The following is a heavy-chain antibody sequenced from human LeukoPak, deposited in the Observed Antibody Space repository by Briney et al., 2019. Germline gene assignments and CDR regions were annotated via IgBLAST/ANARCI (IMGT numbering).Heavy chain of an antibody. Sequence: SETLSLTCTVSGGSISSSSYYWGWIRQPPGKGLEWIGSIYYSGSTYHNPSLKSRVTISVDTSKNQFSLKLSSVTAADTAVYYCARHSPTYYDFWSGYPGGTYYYYMDVWGKGTTVTVSS. CDR3: ARHSPTYYDFWSGYPGGTYYYYMDV. CDR2: IYYSGST. CDR1: GGSISSSSYY. J-gene: IGHJ6*03. D-gene: IGHD3-3*01. V-gene: IGHV4-39*01.